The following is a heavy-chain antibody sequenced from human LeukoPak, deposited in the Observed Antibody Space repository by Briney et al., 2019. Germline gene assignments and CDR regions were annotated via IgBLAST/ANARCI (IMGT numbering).Heavy chain of an antibody. Sequence: ASVKVSCKASGYTFTSYGISWVRQAPGQGLEWMGWISAYNGNTNYAQKLQGRVTMTTDTSTSTAYMELRSLRSDDTAVYYCARRTKGGAVAGEFDYWGQGTLVNVSS. CDR3: ARRTKGGAVAGEFDY. J-gene: IGHJ4*02. D-gene: IGHD6-19*01. V-gene: IGHV1-18*01. CDR2: ISAYNGNT. CDR1: GYTFTSYG.